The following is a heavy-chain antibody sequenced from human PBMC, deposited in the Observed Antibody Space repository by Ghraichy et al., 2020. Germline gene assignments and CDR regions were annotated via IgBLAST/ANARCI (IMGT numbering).Heavy chain of an antibody. CDR3: ARGTPAFCGGDCYYYTFDI. CDR2: IIPSFDRV. Sequence: SVKVSCKASGNTFSNSGISWVRQAPGQGLEWLGGIIPSFDRVDYAQTFEDRVTIIADSSTSTVSMELRRLRVGDTAVYYCARGTPAFCGGDCYYYTFDIWGRGTKVTVSS. J-gene: IGHJ3*02. CDR1: GNTFSNSG. D-gene: IGHD2-21*01. V-gene: IGHV1-69*13.